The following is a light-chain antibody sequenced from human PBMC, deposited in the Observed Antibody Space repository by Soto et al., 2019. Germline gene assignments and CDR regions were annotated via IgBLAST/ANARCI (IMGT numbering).Light chain of an antibody. CDR1: ESVSNNY. Sequence: EIVLTQSPGTLSLSPGERATLSCRASESVSNNYLAWYQHKLGQAPRLLISGASSRATGIPDRFSGSGSGTDFTLTISRLEPEDYAMYYCQQYGSSPRTFGKGTKLEIK. J-gene: IGKJ2*01. CDR2: GAS. CDR3: QQYGSSPRT. V-gene: IGKV3-20*01.